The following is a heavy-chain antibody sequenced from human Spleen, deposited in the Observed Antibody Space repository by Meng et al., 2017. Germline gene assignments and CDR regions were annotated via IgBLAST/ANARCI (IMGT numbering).Heavy chain of an antibody. D-gene: IGHD4-11*01. V-gene: IGHV3-21*01. Sequence: GGSLRLSCAASGFTFSSYTLNWVRQAPGKGLEWVSSISSSNDYIYYADSMKGRFTISRDNAKNSLYLQINSLRAEDTAVYYCAREPDYSNYLDYWGQGTLVTVSS. CDR1: GFTFSSYT. J-gene: IGHJ4*02. CDR2: ISSSNDYI. CDR3: AREPDYSNYLDY.